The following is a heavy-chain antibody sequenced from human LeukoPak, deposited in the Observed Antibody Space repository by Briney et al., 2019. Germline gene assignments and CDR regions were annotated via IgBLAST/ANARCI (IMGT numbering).Heavy chain of an antibody. D-gene: IGHD3-3*01. J-gene: IGHJ3*02. V-gene: IGHV3-74*01. CDR2: INRDGSST. CDR3: ARDLYFDLWSGYRDAFDM. CDR1: GFTLSGYW. Sequence: GGSLRLSCAASGFTLSGYWMHWVRQAPGKGLVWVSRINRDGSSTSYADSVKGRFTISRDNPKNTLYLQMNSLRAEDTAVYYCARDLYFDLWSGYRDAFDMWGQGTMVTVSS.